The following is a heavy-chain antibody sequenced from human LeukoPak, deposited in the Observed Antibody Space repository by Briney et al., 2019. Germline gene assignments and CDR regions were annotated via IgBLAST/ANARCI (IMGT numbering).Heavy chain of an antibody. CDR1: GYTFTSYD. CDR3: AKCIAAAGTTYDAFDI. J-gene: IGHJ3*02. Sequence: ASVKVSCKASGYTFTSYDINWVRQATGQGLEWMGWMNPNSGNTGYAQKFQGRVTMTRNTSISTAYMELSSLRSEDTTVYYCAKCIAAAGTTYDAFDIGGQGTMVTVSS. CDR2: MNPNSGNT. D-gene: IGHD6-13*01. V-gene: IGHV1-8*01.